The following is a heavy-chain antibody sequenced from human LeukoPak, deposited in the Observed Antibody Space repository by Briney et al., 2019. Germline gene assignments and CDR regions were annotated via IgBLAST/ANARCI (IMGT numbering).Heavy chain of an antibody. CDR3: ARVYGITMVRGVSDY. J-gene: IGHJ4*02. CDR2: IYYSGST. Sequence: PSETLSLTCTVSGGSISSSSYYWGWIRQPPGKGLEWIGSIYYSGSTYYNPSLKSRVNISVDTSKNQFSLKLSTVTAADTAVYYCARVYGITMVRGVSDYWGQGTLVTVSS. D-gene: IGHD3-10*01. V-gene: IGHV4-39*01. CDR1: GGSISSSSYY.